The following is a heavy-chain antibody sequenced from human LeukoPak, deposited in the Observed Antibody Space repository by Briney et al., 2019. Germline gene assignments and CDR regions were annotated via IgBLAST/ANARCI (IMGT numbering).Heavy chain of an antibody. CDR3: AKDGDFWSGYYPSGHDLWYFDY. D-gene: IGHD3-3*01. CDR2: ISGSGGST. J-gene: IGHJ4*02. CDR1: GFTFSSYA. Sequence: GGSLRLSCAASGFTFSSYAMSWVRQAPGKGLEWVSAISGSGGSTYYADSVKGRFTISRDNSKNTLYLQMNSLRAEDTAVYYCAKDGDFWSGYYPSGHDLWYFDYWGQGTLVTVSS. V-gene: IGHV3-23*01.